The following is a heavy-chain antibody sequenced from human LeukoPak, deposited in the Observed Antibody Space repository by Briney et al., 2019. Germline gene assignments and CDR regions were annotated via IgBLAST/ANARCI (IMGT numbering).Heavy chain of an antibody. CDR1: GVMFPSYW. D-gene: IGHD1-26*01. V-gene: IGHV3-7*02. Sequence: GGSLRLSCAASGVMFPSYWMTWVRQAPGKGLEWVANIKQDGSEKYYVDSVKGRFTISRDNAKNSVYLQMNSLRAEDTAVYYCATADSGSYYSGFDYWGQGTLVTVSS. CDR3: ATADSGSYYSGFDY. CDR2: IKQDGSEK. J-gene: IGHJ4*02.